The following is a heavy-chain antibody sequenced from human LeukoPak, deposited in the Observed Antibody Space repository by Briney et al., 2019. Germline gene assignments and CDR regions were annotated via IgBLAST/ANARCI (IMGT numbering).Heavy chain of an antibody. J-gene: IGHJ6*03. V-gene: IGHV4-59*01. CDR3: ARVTENYDFWSGSLRGSYYYMDV. Sequence: SETLSLTCTVSGGSISSYYWSWIRQPPGKGLEWTGYIYYSGSTNYNPSLKSRVTISVDTSKNQFSLKLSSVTAADTAVYYCARVTENYDFWSGSLRGSYYYMDVWGKGTTVTVSS. CDR2: IYYSGST. CDR1: GGSISSYY. D-gene: IGHD3-3*01.